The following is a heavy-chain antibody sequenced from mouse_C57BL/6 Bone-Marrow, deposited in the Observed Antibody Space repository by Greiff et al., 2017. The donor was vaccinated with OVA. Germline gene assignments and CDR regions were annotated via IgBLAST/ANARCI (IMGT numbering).Heavy chain of an antibody. CDR1: GFTFSSYG. Sequence: EVQLVESGGDLVKPGGSLKLSCAASGFTFSSYGMSLVRQTPDKRLEWVATISSGGSYTYYPDSGKGRFTISRDNAKNTLYLQMSSLKSEDTAMYCCARLGYGGPLDYWGQGTSITVSS. CDR3: ARLGYGGPLDY. V-gene: IGHV5-6*01. J-gene: IGHJ4*01. CDR2: ISSGGSYT. D-gene: IGHD2-2*01.